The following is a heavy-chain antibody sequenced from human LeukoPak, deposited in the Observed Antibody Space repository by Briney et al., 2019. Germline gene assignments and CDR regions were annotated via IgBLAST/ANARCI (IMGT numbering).Heavy chain of an antibody. V-gene: IGHV4-34*01. Sequence: PSETLSLTCAVYGGSFSGYYWSWIRQPPGKGLEWIGEINHSGSTNYNPSLKSRVTISVDTSKNQFSLKLSSVTAADTAVYYYVEGVRGVIDGPYGMDVWGQGTTVTVSS. CDR3: VEGVRGVIDGPYGMDV. J-gene: IGHJ6*02. D-gene: IGHD3-10*01. CDR1: GGSFSGYY. CDR2: INHSGST.